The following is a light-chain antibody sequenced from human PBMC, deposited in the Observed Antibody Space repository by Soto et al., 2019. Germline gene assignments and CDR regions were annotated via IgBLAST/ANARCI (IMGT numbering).Light chain of an antibody. CDR3: QQYGCSPLT. Sequence: EIVLTQSPGTLSLSPGERATLSCRASQSVSSSYLAWYQQKPGQAPRLLIYGASSRATGIPDRFSGSGSGTDFTLTISRLETADFAVYYCQQYGCSPLTFGGGTKVENK. J-gene: IGKJ4*01. CDR1: QSVSSSY. V-gene: IGKV3-20*01. CDR2: GAS.